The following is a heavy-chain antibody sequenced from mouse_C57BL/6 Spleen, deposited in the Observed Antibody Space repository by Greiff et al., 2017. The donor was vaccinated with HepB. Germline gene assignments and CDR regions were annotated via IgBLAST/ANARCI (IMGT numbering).Heavy chain of an antibody. D-gene: IGHD1-1*01. Sequence: VQLKESGPVLVKPGASVKMSCKASGYTFTDYYMNWVKQSHGKSLEWIGVINPYNGGTSYNQKFKGKATLTVDKSSSTAYMELNSLTSEDAAVYYWARVGPYYYGRSYPYYFDYWGQGTTLTVSS. J-gene: IGHJ2*01. CDR1: GYTFTDYY. CDR2: INPYNGGT. V-gene: IGHV1-19*01. CDR3: ARVGPYYYGRSYPYYFDY.